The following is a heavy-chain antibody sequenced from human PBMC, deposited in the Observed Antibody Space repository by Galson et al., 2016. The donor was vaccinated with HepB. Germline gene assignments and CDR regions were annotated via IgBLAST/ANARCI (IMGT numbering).Heavy chain of an antibody. V-gene: IGHV1-18*01. Sequence: SVKVSCKASGYTFTTSGISWVRQAPGQGLEWIGWISTYSGNTKYAQKFQGGLTLTTDSSTTTAYMELRSLRFDDTALYYCARAVQYRFDSWGQGTLGTVSS. J-gene: IGHJ4*02. CDR3: ARAVQYRFDS. CDR2: ISTYSGNT. CDR1: GYTFTTSG. D-gene: IGHD2/OR15-2a*01.